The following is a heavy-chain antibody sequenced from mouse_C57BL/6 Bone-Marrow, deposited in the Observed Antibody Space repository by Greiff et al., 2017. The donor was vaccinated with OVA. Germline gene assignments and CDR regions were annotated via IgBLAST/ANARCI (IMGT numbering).Heavy chain of an antibody. CDR1: GYTFTSYW. J-gene: IGHJ2*01. CDR2: IDPSDSYT. Sequence: QVQLQQPGAELVMPGASVKLSCKASGYTFTSYWMHWVKQRPGQGLEWIGEIDPSDSYTNYNQKFKGKSTLTVDKSSSTAYMQLSSLTSEDSAVYYCSCLRVVYYFDYWGQGTTLTVSS. CDR3: SCLRVVYYFDY. D-gene: IGHD1-1*02. V-gene: IGHV1-69*01.